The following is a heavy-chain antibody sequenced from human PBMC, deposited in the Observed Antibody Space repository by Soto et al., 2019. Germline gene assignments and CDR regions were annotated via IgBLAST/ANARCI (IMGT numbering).Heavy chain of an antibody. Sequence: GGSLRLSCAASGFTFSSYGMHWVRQAPGKGLEWVAVISYDGSNKYYADSVKGRFTISRDNSKNTLYLQMNSLRAEDTAVYYCAKEMWIGAFDIWGQGTMVTVSS. J-gene: IGHJ3*02. V-gene: IGHV3-30*18. D-gene: IGHD5-12*01. CDR3: AKEMWIGAFDI. CDR2: ISYDGSNK. CDR1: GFTFSSYG.